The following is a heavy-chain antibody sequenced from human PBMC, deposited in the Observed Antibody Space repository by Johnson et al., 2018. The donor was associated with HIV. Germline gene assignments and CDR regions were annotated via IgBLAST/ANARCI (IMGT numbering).Heavy chain of an antibody. CDR1: GFTFSNYG. CDR2: ITFEGSDK. D-gene: IGHD4-23*01. J-gene: IGHJ3*02. Sequence: QVQLVESGGGVVQPGRSLRLSCAASGFTFSNYGMHWVRQAPGKGLEWVAVITFEGSDKYYADSVKGRVTISRDDSKNTLSVRLNSLRPEDSAVYYCAKDVSVVTPSGSFDIWGQGTRVTVSS. CDR3: AKDVSVVTPSGSFDI. V-gene: IGHV3-30*18.